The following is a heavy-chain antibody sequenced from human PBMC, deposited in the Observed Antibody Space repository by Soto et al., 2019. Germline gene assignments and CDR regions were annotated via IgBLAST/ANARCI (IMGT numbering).Heavy chain of an antibody. V-gene: IGHV3-21*01. Sequence: PGGSLRLSCAASGFTFSSYSMNWVRQAPGKGLEWVSSISSSSYIYYADSVKGRFTISRDNAKNSLYLQMNSLRAEDTAVYYCARDSVEYYYGMDVWGQGTTVTVSS. CDR1: GFTFSSYS. CDR3: ARDSVEYYYGMDV. J-gene: IGHJ6*02. CDR2: ISSSSYI.